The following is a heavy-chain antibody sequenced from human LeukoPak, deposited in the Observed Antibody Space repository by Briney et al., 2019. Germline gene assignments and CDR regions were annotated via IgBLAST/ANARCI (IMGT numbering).Heavy chain of an antibody. CDR1: GFTFSNLW. D-gene: IGHD7-27*01. Sequence: PGGSLRLSCAASGFTFSNLWMSWVRQAPGKGLEWVSTITTSDGNTYYADSVKGRFTVSRDNSKNTLYLQMNSLRAEDTAVYYCAKDGGLWVSAHWGDSWGRGTLVTVSS. CDR3: AKDGGLWVSAHWGDS. J-gene: IGHJ4*02. V-gene: IGHV3-23*01. CDR2: ITTSDGNT.